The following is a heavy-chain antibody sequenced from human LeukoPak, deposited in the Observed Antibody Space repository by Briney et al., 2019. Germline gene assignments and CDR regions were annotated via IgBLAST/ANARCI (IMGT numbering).Heavy chain of an antibody. J-gene: IGHJ4*02. V-gene: IGHV4-59*01. D-gene: IGHD6-6*01. CDR3: ASLSSSSGY. CDR1: GGSIGTYS. CDR2: IYYSGST. Sequence: SGTLSLTCTVSGGSIGTYSWNWIRQPPGKGLEWIGYIYYSGSTNYNPSLKSRVTISVDTSKNQFSLKLSSVTAADTAVYYCASLSSSSGYWGQGALVTVSS.